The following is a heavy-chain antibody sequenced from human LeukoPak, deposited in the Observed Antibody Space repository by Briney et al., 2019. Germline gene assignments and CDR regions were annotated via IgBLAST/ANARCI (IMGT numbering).Heavy chain of an antibody. D-gene: IGHD3-22*01. CDR2: MNPNSGNT. V-gene: IGHV1-8*01. Sequence: ASVKVSCKASGYTFTTDVISWVRQATGQGLEWMGWMNPNSGNTGYAPKFQGRVTMTRNTSIFTAYMELSSLRSKDTAVYYCAIEYYYDTSDYWGAAFDIWGQGTMVTVSS. CDR1: GYTFTTDV. CDR3: AIEYYYDTSDYWGAAFDI. J-gene: IGHJ3*02.